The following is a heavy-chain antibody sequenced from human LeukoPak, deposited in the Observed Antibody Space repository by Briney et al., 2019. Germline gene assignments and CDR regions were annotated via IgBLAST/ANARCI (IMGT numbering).Heavy chain of an antibody. V-gene: IGHV1-18*01. CDR1: GYTFTSYG. CDR2: ISAYNGNT. J-gene: IGHJ4*02. CDR3: ARTNSKVRGLNSHFDY. D-gene: IGHD1-7*01. Sequence: ASVKVSCKASGYTFTSYGISWVRQAPGQGLEWMGWISAYNGNTNYAQKLQGRVTMTTDTSTSTAYMELRSLRSDDTAVYYCARTNSKVRGLNSHFDYWGQGTLITVSS.